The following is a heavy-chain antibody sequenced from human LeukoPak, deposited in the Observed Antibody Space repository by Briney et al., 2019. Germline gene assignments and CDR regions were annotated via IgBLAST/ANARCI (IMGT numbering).Heavy chain of an antibody. V-gene: IGHV4-4*09. J-gene: IGHJ3*02. CDR2: IYTSGST. Sequence: SETLSLTCTVSGGSISSYYWSWIRQPPGKGLEWIGYIYTSGSTNYNPSLKSRVTISVDTSKNQLSLKLSSVTAADTAVYYCARQGDSSGYYDDAFDIWGQGTMVTVSS. CDR3: ARQGDSSGYYDDAFDI. CDR1: GGSISSYY. D-gene: IGHD3-22*01.